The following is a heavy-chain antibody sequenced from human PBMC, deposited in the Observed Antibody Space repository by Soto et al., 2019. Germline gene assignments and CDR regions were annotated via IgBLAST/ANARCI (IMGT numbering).Heavy chain of an antibody. CDR2: ISSSSSYI. J-gene: IGHJ5*02. D-gene: IGHD1-7*01. V-gene: IGHV3-21*01. CDR1: GFTFSSYS. CDR3: ARDSDYNWNYIFGFDP. Sequence: GGSLRLSCAASGFTFSSYSMNWVRQAPGKGLEWVSSISSSSSYIYYADSVKGRFTISRDNAKNSLYLQMNSLRAEDTAVYYCARDSDYNWNYIFGFDPWGQGTLVTVSS.